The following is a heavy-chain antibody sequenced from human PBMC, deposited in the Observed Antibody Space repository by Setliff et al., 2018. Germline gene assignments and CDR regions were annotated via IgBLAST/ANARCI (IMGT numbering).Heavy chain of an antibody. J-gene: IGHJ4*02. D-gene: IGHD2-2*01. CDR1: GYTFTSHY. Sequence: ASVKVFCKASGYTFTSHYMHWVRQAPGLGLEWMGTINPSSGRTSYAQKFQGRVTMTRDTSTSTVYMDMSSLRSEDTAVYYCARDSRGEAGSTRQNTFDYWGQGTLVTVSS. CDR2: INPSSGRT. CDR3: ARDSRGEAGSTRQNTFDY. V-gene: IGHV1-46*01.